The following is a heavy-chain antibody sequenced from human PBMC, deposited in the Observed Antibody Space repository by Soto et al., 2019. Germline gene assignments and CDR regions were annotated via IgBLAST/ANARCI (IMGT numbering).Heavy chain of an antibody. J-gene: IGHJ4*02. CDR1: GFIFSTYT. CDR3: AKDSNPDGIWTFDY. V-gene: IGHV3-23*03. D-gene: IGHD3-9*01. CDR2: INQPGKQT. Sequence: PGGSLRLSCAASGFIFSTYTMNWVRQVSGKGLEWVSGINQPGKQTWYADSVKGRFTISRDNSKNFLFLQMNSLRVEDTAVYYCAKDSNPDGIWTFDYWGQGAPVTVSS.